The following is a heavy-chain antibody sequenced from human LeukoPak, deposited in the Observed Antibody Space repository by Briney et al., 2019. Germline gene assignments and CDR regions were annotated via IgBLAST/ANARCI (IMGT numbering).Heavy chain of an antibody. J-gene: IGHJ4*02. Sequence: PSETLSLTCAVSGYSISSGYYWGWIRQPPGKGLEWIGNICHSGNTYYNPSLKSRVTISVDTSTNHFSLKPTSVTAADTAVYYCARRGTYGDYVDYWGQGTLVTVSS. D-gene: IGHD4-17*01. CDR3: ARRGTYGDYVDY. CDR1: GYSISSGYY. CDR2: ICHSGNT. V-gene: IGHV4-38-2*01.